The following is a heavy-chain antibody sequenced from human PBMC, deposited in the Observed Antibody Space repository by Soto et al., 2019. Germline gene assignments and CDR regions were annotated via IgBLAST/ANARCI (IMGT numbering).Heavy chain of an antibody. CDR1: GFTFSKYW. J-gene: IGHJ4*02. Sequence: EVHLVESGGGLVQPGGSLRLSCAASGFTFSKYWIHWVRQAPGKGLVCVSRIKGDESTTNYADSVKGRFTISRDNANDVVFLHMNTMTADDTAVYYCARGGYGLWLNDYWGQGTLVTVSS. D-gene: IGHD5-18*01. CDR3: ARGGYGLWLNDY. V-gene: IGHV3-74*01. CDR2: IKGDESTT.